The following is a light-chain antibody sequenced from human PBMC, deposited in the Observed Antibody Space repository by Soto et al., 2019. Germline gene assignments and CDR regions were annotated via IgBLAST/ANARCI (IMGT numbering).Light chain of an antibody. CDR3: QQSYSTPIT. CDR2: AAS. Sequence: DIQMTQSPSSLSASVGDSVTLSCRASQSINSYLNWYQQEPGKAPKFLIYAASSLQSGVPSRFSGSGSGTDFTLTISSLQPEDFATYYCQQSYSTPITFGQGTRLEIK. J-gene: IGKJ5*01. V-gene: IGKV1-39*01. CDR1: QSINSY.